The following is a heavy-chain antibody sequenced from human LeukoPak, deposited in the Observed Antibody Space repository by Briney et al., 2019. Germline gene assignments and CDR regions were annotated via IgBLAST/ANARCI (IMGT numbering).Heavy chain of an antibody. CDR1: GFTFSSYE. J-gene: IGHJ4*02. Sequence: GGSLRLSCAASGFTFSSYEMSWVRQAPGKGLEWVSYISSSGSTIYYADSVKGRFTISRDNAKNSLYLQMNSLRAEDTAAYYCARPIKTTGWYYFDYWGQGTLVTVSS. CDR2: ISSSGSTI. V-gene: IGHV3-48*03. D-gene: IGHD6-19*01. CDR3: ARPIKTTGWYYFDY.